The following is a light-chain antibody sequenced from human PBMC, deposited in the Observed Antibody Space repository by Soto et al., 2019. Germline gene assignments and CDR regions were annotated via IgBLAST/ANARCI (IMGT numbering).Light chain of an antibody. J-gene: IGKJ1*01. Sequence: DIQMTQSPSSLSASVGDRVIITCRASQGISNYLAWYQQKPGKVPKLLIYAASTLQSGVPSRFSGSGSGTEFXLTISXXQPXDVATXYCQXXNSAPRTFGQGTKVEI. V-gene: IGKV1-27*01. CDR1: QGISNY. CDR3: QXXNSAPRT. CDR2: AAS.